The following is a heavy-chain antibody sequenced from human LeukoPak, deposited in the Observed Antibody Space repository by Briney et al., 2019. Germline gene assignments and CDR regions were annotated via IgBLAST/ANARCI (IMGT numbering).Heavy chain of an antibody. CDR3: ARGEDYYDSSGYPVYYFDY. Sequence: PSETLSLTCTVSGGSLSRYYWSWIREPAGKGLEGIGRIYCSGSTNYNPSLKSRVTMSVDTSKNQFSLKLSSVTAADTAVYYCARGEDYYDSSGYPVYYFDYWGQGTLVTVSS. V-gene: IGHV4-4*07. J-gene: IGHJ4*02. CDR1: GGSLSRYY. CDR2: IYCSGST. D-gene: IGHD3-22*01.